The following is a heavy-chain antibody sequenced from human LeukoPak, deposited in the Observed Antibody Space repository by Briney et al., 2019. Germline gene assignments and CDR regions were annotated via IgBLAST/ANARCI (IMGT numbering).Heavy chain of an antibody. D-gene: IGHD5-24*01. CDR1: GFSFNDYG. V-gene: IGHV3-33*01. CDR3: ARDTLERWLQLDFDY. CDR2: IWQDGSNK. Sequence: PGKSLRLSCAASGFSFNDYGMHWVRQAPGKGLEWVAVIWQDGSNKHYADSVKGRFTISRDKSKNTLYLQMNSLRAEDAAVYYCARDTLERWLQLDFDYWGQGTLVTVSS. J-gene: IGHJ4*02.